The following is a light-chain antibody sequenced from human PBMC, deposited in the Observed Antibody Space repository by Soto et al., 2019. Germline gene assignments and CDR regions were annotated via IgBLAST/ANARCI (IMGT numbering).Light chain of an antibody. J-gene: IGKJ2*01. Sequence: DIQMTQSPSSLSASVGDRVTITCRASQSISSNLNWYQQKPGEAPTLLIYVASSLQSGVPSRFNGSESGTDFTLTITSLQPDDFATYNCQQSYSIPYTFGQGTKLEI. CDR3: QQSYSIPYT. CDR2: VAS. CDR1: QSISSN. V-gene: IGKV1-39*01.